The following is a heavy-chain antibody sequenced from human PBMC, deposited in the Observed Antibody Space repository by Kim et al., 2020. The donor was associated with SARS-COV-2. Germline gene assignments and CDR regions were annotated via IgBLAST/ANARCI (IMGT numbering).Heavy chain of an antibody. CDR2: N. CDR3: AALAAAGYFDY. Sequence: NDYAVSVKSRITINPDTSKNQFSLQLNSVTPEDTAVYYCAALAAAGYFDYWGQGTLVTVSS. J-gene: IGHJ4*02. D-gene: IGHD6-13*01. V-gene: IGHV6-1*01.